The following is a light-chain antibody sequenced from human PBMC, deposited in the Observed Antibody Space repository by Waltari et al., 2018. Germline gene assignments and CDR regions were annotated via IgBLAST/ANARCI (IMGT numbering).Light chain of an antibody. J-gene: IGKJ3*01. CDR3: LQYDSNPFT. V-gene: IGKV1-17*01. CDR2: GAS. Sequence: DIQMTQSPSSLSESAGDRVTMTCRASQGIGTYLSWYQQKPGKPPKRLIYGASSLESGVPSRFSGSGSGTDFTLTISSLQPEDFATYYCLQYDSNPFTFGPGTKLDIK. CDR1: QGIGTY.